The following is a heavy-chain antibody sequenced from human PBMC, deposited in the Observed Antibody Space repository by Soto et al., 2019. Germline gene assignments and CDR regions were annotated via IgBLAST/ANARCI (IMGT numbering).Heavy chain of an antibody. Sequence: QVQLQESGPGLVKPSVTLSLTCSVSGGSISNHYWSWIRQPPGKGLEWIGYIYYNGNTHYNPSLKSRVTMSVDTPRNQISLKLTTVTAADTAVYYCTRANWYSEYWGQGTLVTVSS. CDR2: IYYNGNT. CDR3: TRANWYSEY. D-gene: IGHD7-27*01. V-gene: IGHV4-59*11. CDR1: GGSISNHY. J-gene: IGHJ4*02.